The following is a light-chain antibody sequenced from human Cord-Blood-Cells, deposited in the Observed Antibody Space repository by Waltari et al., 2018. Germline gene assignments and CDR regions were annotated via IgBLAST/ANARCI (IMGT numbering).Light chain of an antibody. CDR2: DVS. CDR1: SSNVGRYNY. V-gene: IGLV2-11*01. CDR3: CSYAGSYTYG. J-gene: IGLJ1*01. Sequence: QSALTQPRSVSGCPGQSVTIACTGTSSNVGRYNYVSWYQQHPGKAPNLMVYDVSKRPSGVPDRVAGSKSGNTASLTISGLQAEDEADYYCCSYAGSYTYGFGTGTKVTVL.